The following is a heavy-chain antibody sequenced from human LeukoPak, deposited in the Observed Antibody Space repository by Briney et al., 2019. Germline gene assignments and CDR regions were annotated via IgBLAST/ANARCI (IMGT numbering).Heavy chain of an antibody. D-gene: IGHD6-19*01. Sequence: ASVKVSCKASGYTFTDYYIHWVRQAPGQGLEWMGGIIPIFGTANYAQTFQGRVTITADESTSTAYMELSSLRSEDTAVYYCARAMDSSGWYDYWGQGTLVTVSS. CDR3: ARAMDSSGWYDY. V-gene: IGHV1-69*13. CDR2: IIPIFGTA. J-gene: IGHJ4*02. CDR1: GYTFTDYY.